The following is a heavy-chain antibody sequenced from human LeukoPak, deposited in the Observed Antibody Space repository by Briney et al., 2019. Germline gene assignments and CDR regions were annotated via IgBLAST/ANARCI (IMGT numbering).Heavy chain of an antibody. V-gene: IGHV4-61*02. Sequence: PSETLSLTCTVSGGSISSGSYYWSWIRQPAGKGLEWIGRIYTSGSTNYNPSLKSRVTISVDTSKNQFSLKLSSVTAADTAVYYCARGLGYCSSTSCYSNQYFQHWGQGTLVTVSS. J-gene: IGHJ1*01. CDR3: ARGLGYCSSTSCYSNQYFQH. D-gene: IGHD2-2*01. CDR1: GGSISSGSYY. CDR2: IYTSGST.